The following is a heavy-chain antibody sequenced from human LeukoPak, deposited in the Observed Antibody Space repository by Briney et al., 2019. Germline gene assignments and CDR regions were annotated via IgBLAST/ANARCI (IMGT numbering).Heavy chain of an antibody. CDR1: GFTFSNYA. D-gene: IGHD7-27*01. J-gene: IGHJ4*02. CDR3: AKGTGDAGYYFDY. V-gene: IGHV3-23*01. CDR2: VRVSDET. Sequence: GGSLRLSCAASGFTFSNYAMNWVRQAPGKGLEWVSGVRVSDETYYADAVKGRFTISRDNYENTLYLQMSGLRAEDTAVYYCAKGTGDAGYYFDYWGQGTLVTVSS.